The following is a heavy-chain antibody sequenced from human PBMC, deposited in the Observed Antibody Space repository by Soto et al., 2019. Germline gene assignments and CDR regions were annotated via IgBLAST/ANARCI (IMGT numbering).Heavy chain of an antibody. CDR3: AKCSVATVRSSGWCNWFDP. D-gene: IGHD6-19*01. V-gene: IGHV3-23*01. CDR2: IRVGGGDT. Sequence: EVRLLESGGGLAQPGGSLRLSCAASGFTFSSSAMNWVRQAPGKGLEWVSSIRVGGGDTFYADSVRGRFTVSGDISRNTLYLQMNSLRAEDTAIYYCAKCSVATVRSSGWCNWFDPWGQGTLVTVSS. CDR1: GFTFSSSA. J-gene: IGHJ5*02.